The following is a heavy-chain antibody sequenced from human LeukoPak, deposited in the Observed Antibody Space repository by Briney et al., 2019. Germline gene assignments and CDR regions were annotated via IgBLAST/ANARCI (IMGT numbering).Heavy chain of an antibody. J-gene: IGHJ6*02. V-gene: IGHV1-46*01. Sequence: ASVKVSCKASGYTFTSYYMHWVRQAPGQGLEWMGIINPSGGSTSYAQKFQGRVTMTRNTSISTAYMELSSLRSEDTAVYYCARGARDRWLHYYYYGMDVWGQGTTVTVSS. CDR1: GYTFTSYY. CDR2: INPSGGST. CDR3: ARGARDRWLHYYYYGMDV. D-gene: IGHD5-24*01.